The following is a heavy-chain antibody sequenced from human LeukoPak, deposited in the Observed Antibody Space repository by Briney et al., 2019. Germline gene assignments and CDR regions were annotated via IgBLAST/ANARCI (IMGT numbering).Heavy chain of an antibody. CDR1: GYTFTDHF. D-gene: IGHD3-16*01. CDR2: MNTDSGGT. J-gene: IGHJ4*02. CDR3: ATLGGHSLADHNGD. V-gene: IGHV1-2*02. Sequence: GASVKVSCKTSGYTFTDHFMHWVRLPPGQGIERMGCMNTDSGGTYYAQKFQGRVTITRDTSISTAYMELSNLRSDDTAVYFCATLGGHSLADHNGDWGQGTLVTVSS.